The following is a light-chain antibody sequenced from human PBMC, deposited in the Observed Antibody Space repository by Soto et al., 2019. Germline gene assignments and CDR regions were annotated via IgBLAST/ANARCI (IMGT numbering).Light chain of an antibody. CDR3: LQTYSNPRT. CDR1: QSISSW. J-gene: IGKJ4*01. Sequence: DIHKTHSPPTLCGCGGDRVTITRRASQSISSWLAWYQQKPGKAPKLLIYKAYTLQSGVPSRFSGRGSGTEFTLTISSLQPEDFATYYCLQTYSNPRTFGGGTKVDIK. CDR2: KAY. V-gene: IGKV1-5*03.